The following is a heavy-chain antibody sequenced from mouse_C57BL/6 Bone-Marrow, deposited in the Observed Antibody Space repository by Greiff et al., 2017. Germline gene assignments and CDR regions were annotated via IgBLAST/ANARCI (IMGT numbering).Heavy chain of an antibody. Sequence: EVKLVESVAELVRPGASVKLSCTASGFNIKNTYMYWVKQRPEQGLEWIGRIDPANGNTKYAPKFQGKATITADTSSNTAYLQLSSLTSEDTAIYYCASDYYAMDYWGQGTSVTVSS. J-gene: IGHJ4*01. CDR2: IDPANGNT. CDR3: ASDYYAMDY. V-gene: IGHV14-3*01. CDR1: GFNIKNTY.